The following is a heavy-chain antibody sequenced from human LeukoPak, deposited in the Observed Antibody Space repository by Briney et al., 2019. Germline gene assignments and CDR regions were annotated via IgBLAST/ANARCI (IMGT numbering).Heavy chain of an antibody. D-gene: IGHD3-22*01. V-gene: IGHV1-18*01. Sequence: ASVKVSCKASGYTFTSYGISWVRQAPGQGLEWTGWISAYNGNTNYAQKLQGRVTMTTDTSTSTAYMELRSLRSDGTAVYYCARDQNYYDSSGYDYFDYWGQGTLVTVSS. CDR3: ARDQNYYDSSGYDYFDY. CDR2: ISAYNGNT. J-gene: IGHJ4*02. CDR1: GYTFTSYG.